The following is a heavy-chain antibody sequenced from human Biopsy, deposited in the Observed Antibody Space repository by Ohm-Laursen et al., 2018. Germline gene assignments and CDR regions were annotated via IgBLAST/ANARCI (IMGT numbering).Heavy chain of an antibody. Sequence: SETLSLTCTVSGDSLTSGPENWSWIRQSPGQGLEYIGFIYSGGNTNYNPSLKNRVTMSVDTSENQFYLKLYSVTAAGTAVYYCARGRRTSGWPYFDNWGQGALVIVSP. D-gene: IGHD6-19*01. CDR2: IYSGGNT. J-gene: IGHJ4*02. CDR1: GDSLTSGPEN. CDR3: ARGRRTSGWPYFDN. V-gene: IGHV4-61*01.